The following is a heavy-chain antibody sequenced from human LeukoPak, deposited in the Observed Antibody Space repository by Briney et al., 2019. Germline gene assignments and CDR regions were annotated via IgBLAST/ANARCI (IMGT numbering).Heavy chain of an antibody. CDR3: ARGLHYYYYGMDV. CDR1: GFTFSSST. Sequence: PGGSLRLSCAASGFTFSSSTMHWVRQAPGKGLEWVAVISYDGDNQYYADSVKGRFTISRDNSKNTLYLQMNSLRAEDTAVYYCARGLHYYYYGMDVWGQGTTVTVSS. V-gene: IGHV3-30-3*01. J-gene: IGHJ6*02. CDR2: ISYDGDNQ. D-gene: IGHD3-10*01.